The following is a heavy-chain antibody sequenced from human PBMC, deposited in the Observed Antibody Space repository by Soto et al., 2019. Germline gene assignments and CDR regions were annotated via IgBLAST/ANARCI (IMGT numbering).Heavy chain of an antibody. CDR1: GFTFDSYG. D-gene: IGHD6-13*01. V-gene: IGHV3-23*01. CDR3: SKVLTAGGLDY. CDR2: ISGSGGST. Sequence: VQLLESGGGLVQPGGSLRLSCAASGFTFDSYGMSWVRQAPGKGLEWVSSISGSGGSTYDADSVKGRFTISRDNSKNTLYLQMNSLSAEDTAVYFCSKVLTAGGLDYWGQGTLVTVSS. J-gene: IGHJ4*02.